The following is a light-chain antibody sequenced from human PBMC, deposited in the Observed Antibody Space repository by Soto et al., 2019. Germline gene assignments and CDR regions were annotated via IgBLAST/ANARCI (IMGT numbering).Light chain of an antibody. CDR3: QSYDSSLSGYV. J-gene: IGLJ1*01. V-gene: IGLV1-40*01. CDR1: SSNIGAGYG. Sequence: QPVLTQPPSVSGAPGQRVTISCTGSSSNIGAGYGVHWYQQLPGTAPKLLIYDKNNRPSGVPDRFSGSKSGTSASLAITGLQAEDEADYYCQSYDSSLSGYVFGTGTKVTVL. CDR2: DKN.